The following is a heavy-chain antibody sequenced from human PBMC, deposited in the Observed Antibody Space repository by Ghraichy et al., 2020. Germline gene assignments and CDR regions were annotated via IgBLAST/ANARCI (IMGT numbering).Heavy chain of an antibody. J-gene: IGHJ6*02. Sequence: SETLSLTCAVSGGSLSGNYWNWIRQAPGKGLEWIGEINHSGITNSNPSLKSRVTISVDTSKNQFSLKLRSVTAADTAVYSCARFPYCSGGNCHALPMRRKNYYYAMDVWGQGTTVTVSS. CDR1: GGSLSGNY. V-gene: IGHV4-34*01. CDR3: ARFPYCSGGNCHALPMRRKNYYYAMDV. D-gene: IGHD2-15*01. CDR2: INHSGIT.